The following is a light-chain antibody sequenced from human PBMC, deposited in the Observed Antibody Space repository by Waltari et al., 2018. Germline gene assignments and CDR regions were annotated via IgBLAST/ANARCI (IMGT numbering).Light chain of an antibody. J-gene: IGLJ3*02. CDR2: DVS. CDR3: CSYAGIWV. Sequence: QSALTQPHSVSGSPGQSVTISCAGTGSDVGDFNFVSWYQQHPGKAPKLVVFDVSKRPSGVPDRFSGSKSGTSASLTVSGLQAEDEADYYCCSYAGIWVFGGGTKLTVL. V-gene: IGLV2-11*01. CDR1: GSDVGDFNF.